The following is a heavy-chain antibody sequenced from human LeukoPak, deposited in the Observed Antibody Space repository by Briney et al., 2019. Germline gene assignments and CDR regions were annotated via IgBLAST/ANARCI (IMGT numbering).Heavy chain of an antibody. CDR1: GGTFSSYA. CDR2: ISAYNGNT. D-gene: IGHD1-26*01. V-gene: IGHV1-18*01. J-gene: IGHJ6*03. CDR3: ARAPATTRYYYMDV. Sequence: ASVKVSCKASGGTFSSYAISWVRQAPGQGLEWMGWISAYNGNTNYAQKLQGRVTMTTDTSTSTAYMELRSRRSDDTAVYYCARAPATTRYYYMDVWGKGTTVTISS.